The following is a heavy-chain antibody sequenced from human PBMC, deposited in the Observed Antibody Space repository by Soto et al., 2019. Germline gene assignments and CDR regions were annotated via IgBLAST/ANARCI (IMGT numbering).Heavy chain of an antibody. CDR2: ISGYNGKT. Sequence: ASVKVSCKASGYTFTRYGISWVRQAPGQGLEWMGWISGYNGKTNYAQKVQDRVTMTTDTSTSTVYMELSRLTSDDTAVYYCVREGDVPYYSYGMDVWGQGTPVTVSS. V-gene: IGHV1-18*01. D-gene: IGHD2-21*02. CDR1: GYTFTRYG. CDR3: VREGDVPYYSYGMDV. J-gene: IGHJ6*02.